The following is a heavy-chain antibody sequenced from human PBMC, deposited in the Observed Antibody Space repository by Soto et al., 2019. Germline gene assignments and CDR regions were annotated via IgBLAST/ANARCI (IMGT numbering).Heavy chain of an antibody. V-gene: IGHV3-23*01. D-gene: IGHD2-2*01. J-gene: IGHJ6*03. CDR2: IIGSAYTA. CDR3: AHSSGCSSTSCYVDYYYYYMDV. Sequence: PGGSLRLSCAASGFTFSTYTMSWVRQAPGEGLEWVSAIIGSAYTAYYADSVKSRLTITKDTSKNQVVLTMTNMDPVDTATYYCAHSSGCSSTSCYVDYYYYYMDVWGKGTTVTVSS. CDR1: GFTFSTYT.